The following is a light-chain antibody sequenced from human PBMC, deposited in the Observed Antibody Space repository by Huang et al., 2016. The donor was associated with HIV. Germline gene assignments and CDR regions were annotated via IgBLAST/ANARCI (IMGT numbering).Light chain of an antibody. J-gene: IGKJ1*01. Sequence: EIVMTQSPATLSVSPGERATLSCRASQSVSSSLAWYQQKPGQAPRLLIYDASTRATGIPARFSCSGSGTEFTLTISIRQSEELAVDYCQQYNNWPPWTFGQGTKVEVK. V-gene: IGKV3-15*01. CDR3: QQYNNWPPWT. CDR2: DAS. CDR1: QSVSSS.